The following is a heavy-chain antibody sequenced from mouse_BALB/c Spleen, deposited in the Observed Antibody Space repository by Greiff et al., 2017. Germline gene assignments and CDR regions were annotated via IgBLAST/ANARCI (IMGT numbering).Heavy chain of an antibody. J-gene: IGHJ1*01. CDR2: IDPENGNT. Sequence: EVQLQQSGAELVRPGALVKLSCKASGFNIKDYYMHWVKQRPEQGLEWIGWIDPENGNTIYDPKFQGKASITADTSSNTAYLQLSSLTSEDTAVYYCASLYWYFDVWGAGTTVTVSS. CDR3: ASLYWYFDV. CDR1: GFNIKDYY. V-gene: IGHV14-1*02.